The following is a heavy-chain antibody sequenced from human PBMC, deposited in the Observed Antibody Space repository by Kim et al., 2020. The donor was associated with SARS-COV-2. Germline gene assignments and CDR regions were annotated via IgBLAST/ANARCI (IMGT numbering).Heavy chain of an antibody. Sequence: GGSLRLSCAASGFTFSSYGMHWVRQAPGKGLEWVAVIWYDGSNKYYADSVKGRFTISRDNSKNTLYLQMNSLRAEDTAVYYCAKDRMVRGAYMGGYFDYWGQGTLVTVSS. J-gene: IGHJ4*02. D-gene: IGHD3-10*01. CDR3: AKDRMVRGAYMGGYFDY. CDR1: GFTFSSYG. CDR2: IWYDGSNK. V-gene: IGHV3-33*06.